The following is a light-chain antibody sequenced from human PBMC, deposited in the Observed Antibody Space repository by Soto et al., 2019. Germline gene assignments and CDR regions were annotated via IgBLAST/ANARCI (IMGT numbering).Light chain of an antibody. Sequence: QSALTQPASVSGSPGQSITISCTGTSSDVGGYNYVSWYQQHPGKAPKLMIYDVSNRPSGVSNRFSGSKYGNTASLTISGLQDEDDAGYYCSSYTSTSTPHVVFGGGTNLTVL. CDR1: SSDVGGYNY. V-gene: IGLV2-14*01. CDR2: DVS. J-gene: IGLJ2*01. CDR3: SSYTSTSTPHVV.